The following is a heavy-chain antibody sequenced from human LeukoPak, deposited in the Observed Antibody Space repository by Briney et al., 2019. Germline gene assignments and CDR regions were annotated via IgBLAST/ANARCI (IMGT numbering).Heavy chain of an antibody. V-gene: IGHV4-59*01. Sequence: SETLSLTCTVSGASISSYYWSWIRQLAGKGLEWIGYIYDSGSTNYNPSLKSRLTISVDTSNNQFSLKLSSVTAADTAVYYCARGSVTTYYFYGMDVWGKGTTVTVSS. J-gene: IGHJ6*04. CDR2: IYDSGST. CDR1: GASISSYY. CDR3: ARGSVTTYYFYGMDV. D-gene: IGHD4-17*01.